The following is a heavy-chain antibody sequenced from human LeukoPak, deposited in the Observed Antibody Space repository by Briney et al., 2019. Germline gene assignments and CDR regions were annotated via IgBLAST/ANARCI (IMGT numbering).Heavy chain of an antibody. V-gene: IGHV3-30-3*01. Sequence: GGSLRLSCTASGFTFSSYAMHWVRQAPGKGLEWVAVISYDGSNKYYADSVKGRFTISRDNSKNTLYLQMNSLRAEDTAVYYCARSQGGNTLWFDPWGQGTLVTVSS. CDR3: ARSQGGNTLWFDP. CDR1: GFTFSSYA. D-gene: IGHD4-23*01. J-gene: IGHJ5*02. CDR2: ISYDGSNK.